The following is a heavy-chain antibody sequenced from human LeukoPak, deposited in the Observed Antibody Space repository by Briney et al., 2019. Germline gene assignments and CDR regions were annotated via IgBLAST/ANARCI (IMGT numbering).Heavy chain of an antibody. J-gene: IGHJ4*02. CDR2: ISGSGDTT. CDR3: AKSRGESRGASNY. D-gene: IGHD1-26*01. V-gene: IGHV3-23*01. CDR1: GFTFSSYA. Sequence: PGGSLRLSCAASGFTFSSYAMNWVRQAPGKGLEWVSFISGSGDTTYYADSVKGRFTIFRDKSKNTLYLQMNSLRAEDTAVYYCAKSRGESRGASNYWGQGTLVTVSS.